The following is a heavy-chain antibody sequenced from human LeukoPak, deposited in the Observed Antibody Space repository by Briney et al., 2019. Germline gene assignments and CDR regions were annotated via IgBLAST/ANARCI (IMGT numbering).Heavy chain of an antibody. Sequence: PGGSLRLSCAASGFTFSSYGMHWVRQAPGKGLEWVAVIWYDGSNKYYADSVKGRFTISRDNSKNTLYLQMNSLRAEDTAVYYCAREAYDILTGWIGGFDYWGQGNLVTVSS. CDR1: GFTFSSYG. J-gene: IGHJ4*02. CDR3: AREAYDILTGWIGGFDY. D-gene: IGHD3-9*01. CDR2: IWYDGSNK. V-gene: IGHV3-33*01.